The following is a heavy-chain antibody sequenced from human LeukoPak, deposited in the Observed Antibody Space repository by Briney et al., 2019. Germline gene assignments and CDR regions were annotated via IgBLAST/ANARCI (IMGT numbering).Heavy chain of an antibody. J-gene: IGHJ5*02. V-gene: IGHV3-7*03. CDR1: AFIFSGHW. CDR2: IKEDGSER. CDR3: ARDFPYGETQKNNWFDP. D-gene: IGHD4-17*01. Sequence: GGSLRLSCEGSAFIFSGHWMNWVRQAPGKGLEWVASIKEDGSERQYVDSVKGRFSISRDNTKGSLFLQLNSLRAEDTAVYYCARDFPYGETQKNNWFDPWGQGTLVTVSS.